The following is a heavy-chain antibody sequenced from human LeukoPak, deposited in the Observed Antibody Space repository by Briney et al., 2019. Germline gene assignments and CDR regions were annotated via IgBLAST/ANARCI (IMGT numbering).Heavy chain of an antibody. CDR1: GFTFSSYE. CDR2: ISSSGRTI. V-gene: IGHV3-48*03. D-gene: IGHD3-22*01. CDR3: AREGGYHYETGGYAANDY. Sequence: PGGSLKLSCAASGFTFSSYEMNWVRQAPGKGLEWVSYISSSGRTIYYADSVKGRFTISRDNAKNSLYLQMNSLRAEDTAVYYCAREGGYHYETGGYAANDYWGQGTLVTVSS. J-gene: IGHJ4*02.